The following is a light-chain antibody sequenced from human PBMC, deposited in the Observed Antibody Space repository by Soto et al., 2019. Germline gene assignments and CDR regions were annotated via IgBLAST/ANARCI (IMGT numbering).Light chain of an antibody. CDR3: SSYTTRTTLV. Sequence: QSALTQPASVSGSPGQSITISCTGTSSDVGGYYYVSWYQHHPGKVPKLMIYEVTKRPSGVSNRFSGSRSGNTASLTISGLQAEDEAHYYCSSYTTRTTLVFGGGTKVTVL. CDR2: EVT. V-gene: IGLV2-14*01. CDR1: SSDVGGYYY. J-gene: IGLJ3*02.